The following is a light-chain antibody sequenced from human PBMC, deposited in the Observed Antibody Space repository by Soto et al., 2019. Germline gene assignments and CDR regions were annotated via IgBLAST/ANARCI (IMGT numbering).Light chain of an antibody. CDR1: QTVTNNY. CDR3: QQYGSSPLFT. CDR2: GAS. V-gene: IGKV3-20*01. Sequence: EIVLTQSPGTLSLSPGERATLSCRASQTVTNNYLAWYQQKPGQAPRLLIFGASSRATAIPDRFGGSGSGTDFTLTISSLEPEDFAVYYCQQYGSSPLFTFGPGTKVDFK. J-gene: IGKJ3*01.